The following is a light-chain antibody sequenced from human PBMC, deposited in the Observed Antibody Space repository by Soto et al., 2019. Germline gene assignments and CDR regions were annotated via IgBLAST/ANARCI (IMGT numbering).Light chain of an antibody. CDR3: HRYGRSWT. CDR1: QSGYSNF. J-gene: IGKJ1*01. V-gene: IGKV3-20*01. CDR2: RAS. Sequence: EIVLTQSPGTLSLSPGERATLSCRASQSGYSNFLAWYQQKPGQAPRLLMYRASFRATGIPDRFSGSGSGTDFTLTISRLEPEDFAVYYCHRYGRSWTFGQGTKVEMK.